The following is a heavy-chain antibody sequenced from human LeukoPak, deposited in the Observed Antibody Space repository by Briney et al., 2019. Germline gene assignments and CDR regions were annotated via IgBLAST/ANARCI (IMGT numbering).Heavy chain of an antibody. J-gene: IGHJ4*02. Sequence: ASVKVSCKASGYTFTSYTMHWVRQAPGQRLEWMGWINTVNGNTKYSQKFQGRVTITRDTSASTAYMELSSLRSEDTAVYYCARAGYCSGGSCYTFDYWGQGTLVTVSS. V-gene: IGHV1-3*04. CDR3: ARAGYCSGGSCYTFDY. CDR2: INTVNGNT. D-gene: IGHD2-15*01. CDR1: GYTFTSYT.